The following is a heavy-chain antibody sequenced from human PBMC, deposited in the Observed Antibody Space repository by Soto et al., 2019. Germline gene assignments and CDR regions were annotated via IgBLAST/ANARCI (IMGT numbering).Heavy chain of an antibody. J-gene: IGHJ4*02. V-gene: IGHV1-3*01. CDR3: ARGDYYDSSGYSD. CDR2: INAGNGNT. Sequence: XSVKVSGKASVYTFTSYAMHWERQAPGQSLEWMGWINAGNGNTKYSQKFQGRVTITRDTSASTAYMELSSLRSEDTAVYYCARGDYYDSSGYSDWGQGPLVTLSS. D-gene: IGHD3-22*01. CDR1: VYTFTSYA.